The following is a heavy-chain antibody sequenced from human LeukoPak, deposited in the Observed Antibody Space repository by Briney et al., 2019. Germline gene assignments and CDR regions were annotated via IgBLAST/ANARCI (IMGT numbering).Heavy chain of an antibody. Sequence: PSETLSLTCAVSGYSISSGYYWGWIRQPPGKGLEWIGSVYHSGSTYYNPSLKSRVTISVGTSKNHFSLNLSSVTAADTAVYYCARDNVVVVTATPTSGLDPWGQGTLVTVSS. V-gene: IGHV4-38-2*02. CDR3: ARDNVVVVTATPTSGLDP. CDR1: GYSISSGYY. J-gene: IGHJ5*02. CDR2: VYHSGST. D-gene: IGHD2-15*01.